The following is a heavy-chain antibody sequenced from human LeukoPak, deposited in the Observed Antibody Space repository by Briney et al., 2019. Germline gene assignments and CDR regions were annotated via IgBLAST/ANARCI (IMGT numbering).Heavy chain of an antibody. J-gene: IGHJ5*01. CDR2: IHHSGRT. V-gene: IGHV4-34*01. D-gene: IGHD3-3*01. CDR3: ARGRSRVTIFGVALNWLDS. CDR1: GGAFSNYD. Sequence: ETLSLTCAVYGGAFSNYDWTWIGQPPGKGLEWIGEIHHSGRTNYNPSLKGRITNSADTSKKQFSLRLRSVTAADTAVYYCARGRSRVTIFGVALNWLDSWGQGNLVTVSS.